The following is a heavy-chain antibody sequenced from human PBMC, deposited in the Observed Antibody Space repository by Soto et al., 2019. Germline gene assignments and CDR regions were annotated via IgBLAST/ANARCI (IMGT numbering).Heavy chain of an antibody. CDR1: GGSISSSNW. CDR3: AIYDSSGSRGFQH. D-gene: IGHD3-22*01. Sequence: SETLSLTCAVSGGSISSSNWWSWVRQPPGKGLEWIGESYHSGSTKYNPSLKSRVTISVDTSKNQFSLKLSSVTAADTAVYYCAIYDSSGSRGFQHWGQGTLVT. J-gene: IGHJ1*01. CDR2: SYHSGST. V-gene: IGHV4-4*02.